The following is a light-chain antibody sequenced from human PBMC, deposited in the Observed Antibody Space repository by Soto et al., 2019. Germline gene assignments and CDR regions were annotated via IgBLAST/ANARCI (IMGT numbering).Light chain of an antibody. J-gene: IGKJ4*01. Sequence: EIVLAQSPGTLSLSPGERATLSCRASQSISSSSLAWYQQKPGQAPRLVIYAASTRATGIPNRFSGSGSGTDFTRTISRLEREDFAVYYCQQFGTSPLTFGGGTTLEI. CDR1: QSISSSS. CDR2: AAS. CDR3: QQFGTSPLT. V-gene: IGKV3-20*01.